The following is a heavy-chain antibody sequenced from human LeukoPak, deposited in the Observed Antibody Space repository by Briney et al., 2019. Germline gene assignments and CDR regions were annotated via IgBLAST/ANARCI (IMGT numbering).Heavy chain of an antibody. J-gene: IGHJ6*03. V-gene: IGHV1-69*05. CDR3: AVVPAAIGYDYMDV. CDR1: AGTFSSYA. D-gene: IGHD2-2*02. Sequence: ASVKVSCMAYAGTFSSYAISWVRQAPGQGLEWMGRIIPIFGTANYAQKFQGRVTITTDESTSTAYMELSSLRSEDTAVYYCAVVPAAIGYDYMDVWGKGTTVTVSS. CDR2: IIPIFGTA.